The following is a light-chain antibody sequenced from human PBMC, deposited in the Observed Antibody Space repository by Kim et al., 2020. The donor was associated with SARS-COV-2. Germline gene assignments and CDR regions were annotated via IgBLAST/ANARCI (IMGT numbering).Light chain of an antibody. CDR1: QSVDSN. Sequence: SPGERVTLSCRASQSVDSNLAWYQQKPGQAPRLLIYGASTRATDIPARFSGSGSGTEFTLIINSLQSEDFAVYYCQQYSHWPPYTFGQGTKLEI. V-gene: IGKV3-15*01. J-gene: IGKJ2*01. CDR3: QQYSHWPPYT. CDR2: GAS.